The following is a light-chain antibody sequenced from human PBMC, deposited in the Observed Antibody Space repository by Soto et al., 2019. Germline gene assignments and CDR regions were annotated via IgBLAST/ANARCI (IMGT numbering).Light chain of an antibody. J-gene: IGKJ5*01. CDR3: QQHDILPIT. CDR2: GAS. CDR1: QSVTNSF. V-gene: IGKV3-20*01. Sequence: EIVLAQSPGTLSLSPGERATLSCRASQSVTNSFLAWYQQKPGQAPRLLIYGASRRATGIPDRFSGAGSGTDFTLTISRLEPEDFALYYCQQHDILPITFGQGTRLEIK.